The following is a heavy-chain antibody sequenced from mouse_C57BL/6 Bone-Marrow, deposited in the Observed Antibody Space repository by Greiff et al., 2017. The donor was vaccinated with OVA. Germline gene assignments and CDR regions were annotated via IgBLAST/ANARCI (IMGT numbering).Heavy chain of an antibody. J-gene: IGHJ4*01. V-gene: IGHV2-2*01. CDR3: ARPGSPYYYAMDY. CDR1: GFSLTSYG. Sequence: QVQLQQSGPGLVQPSQSLSITCTVSGFSLTSYGVHWVRQSPGKGLEWLGVIWSGGSTDYNAAFISRLSISKDNSKSQVFFKMNSLQADDTAIYYCARPGSPYYYAMDYWGQGTSVTVSS. D-gene: IGHD1-1*01. CDR2: IWSGGST.